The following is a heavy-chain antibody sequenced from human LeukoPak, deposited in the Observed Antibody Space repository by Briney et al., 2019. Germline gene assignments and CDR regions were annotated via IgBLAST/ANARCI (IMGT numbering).Heavy chain of an antibody. CDR3: AKEVSANFDH. CDR1: GFTFSSYA. Sequence: PGGSLRLSCAASGFTFSSYAMHWVRQAPGKGLEWVAVISYDGNIKNYADSVKGRFTVSRDNSKNTLYLQMNSLKAEDAAVYYCAKEVSANFDHWGQGTLVTVSS. D-gene: IGHD2-21*02. V-gene: IGHV3-30*04. J-gene: IGHJ4*02. CDR2: ISYDGNIK.